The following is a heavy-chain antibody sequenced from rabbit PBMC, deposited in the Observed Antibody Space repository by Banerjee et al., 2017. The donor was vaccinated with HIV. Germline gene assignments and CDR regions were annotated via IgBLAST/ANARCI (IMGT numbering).Heavy chain of an antibody. CDR1: GFTLSSYW. CDR2: IDAGGSGAT. CDR3: ARRADYAGGGNFNL. D-gene: IGHD4-2*01. J-gene: IGHJ4*01. Sequence: QEQLVESGGGLVQPEGSLTLTCKASGFTLSSYWMCWVRQAPGKGLEWIACIDAGGSGATYYASWAKGRFTISKTSSTTVTLQMTSLTAADTATYFCARRADYAGGGNFNLWGPGTLVTVS. V-gene: IGHV1S45*01.